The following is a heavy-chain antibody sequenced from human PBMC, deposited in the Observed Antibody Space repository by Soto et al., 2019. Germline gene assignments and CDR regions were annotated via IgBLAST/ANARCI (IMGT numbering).Heavy chain of an antibody. Sequence: LPTLSRNCATSGDSVSSNSAAWHWIRQSPSRGLEWLGRTYYRSKWYNDYAVSVKSRITINPDTSKNQFSLQLNSVTPEDTALYYCARAGITGTTGCFVPWYQGTLVTVSS. V-gene: IGHV6-1*01. CDR2: TYYRSKWYN. J-gene: IGHJ5*02. CDR3: ARAGITGTTGCFVP. CDR1: GDSVSSNSAA. D-gene: IGHD1-7*01.